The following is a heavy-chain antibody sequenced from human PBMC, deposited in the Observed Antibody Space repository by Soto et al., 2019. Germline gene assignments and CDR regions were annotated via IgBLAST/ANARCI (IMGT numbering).Heavy chain of an antibody. CDR3: ARVGSSSVVGHFDY. Sequence: QVQLVQSGAEVKKPGASVKVSCKASGNTFTGYYMQWVRQAPGQGLEWMGWINPISGGTNYAQKFQGRVTMTRDTSISTAYMELSRLRSDDTAVYYCARVGSSSVVGHFDYWGQGTLVTVSS. J-gene: IGHJ4*02. V-gene: IGHV1-2*02. CDR1: GNTFTGYY. D-gene: IGHD6-6*01. CDR2: INPISGGT.